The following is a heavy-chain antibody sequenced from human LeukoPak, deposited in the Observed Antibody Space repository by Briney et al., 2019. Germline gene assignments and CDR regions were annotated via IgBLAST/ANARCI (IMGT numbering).Heavy chain of an antibody. CDR1: GYTFTGYY. V-gene: IGHV1-2*02. J-gene: IGHJ4*02. D-gene: IGHD3-22*01. Sequence: ASVKVSCKASGYTFTGYYMHWVRQAPGQGLEWMGWINPNSGDTNCTQKFQGRVTMTRDTSISTAYMELSRLRSDDTAVYYCARLYYDTSAYEDWGQGTLVTVSS. CDR2: INPNSGDT. CDR3: ARLYYDTSAYED.